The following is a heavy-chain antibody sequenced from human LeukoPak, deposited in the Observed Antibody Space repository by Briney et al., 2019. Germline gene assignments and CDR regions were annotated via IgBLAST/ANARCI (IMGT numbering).Heavy chain of an antibody. V-gene: IGHV3-74*01. J-gene: IGHJ4*02. CDR3: ARDVAYGSGGRCLYYFDY. D-gene: IGHD2-15*01. CDR2: INSDGSNT. Sequence: GGSLRLSCAASGFTFSSYWIHWVRPAPGKGLVWVSRINSDGSNTIYADSVKGRFTISRDNAKNTLYLQMNSLRPEDTAVYYCARDVAYGSGGRCLYYFDYWGQGTLVTVSS. CDR1: GFTFSSYW.